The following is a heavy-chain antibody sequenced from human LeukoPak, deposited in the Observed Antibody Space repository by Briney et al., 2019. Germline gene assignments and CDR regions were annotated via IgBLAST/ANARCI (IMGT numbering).Heavy chain of an antibody. CDR3: ARVGGTGRAVYYFDY. J-gene: IGHJ4*02. CDR1: GYTLTELS. Sequence: ASVKVSCKVSGYTLTELSMHWVRQAPGQGLEWMGWINPNSGGTNYAQKFQGWVTLTRDTSISTAYMELSRLRSDGTAVYYCARVGGTGRAVYYFDYWGQGTLVTVSS. V-gene: IGHV1-2*04. CDR2: INPNSGGT. D-gene: IGHD2-8*02.